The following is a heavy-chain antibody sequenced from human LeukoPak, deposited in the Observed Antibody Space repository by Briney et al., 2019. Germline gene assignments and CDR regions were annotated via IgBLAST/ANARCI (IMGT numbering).Heavy chain of an antibody. CDR2: INHSGST. V-gene: IGHV4-34*01. J-gene: IGHJ4*02. D-gene: IGHD6-6*01. CDR1: GGSFSGYY. Sequence: SETLSLTCAVYGGSFSGYYWSWIRQPPGKGPEWIGEINHSGSTNYNPSLKSRVTISVDTSKNQFSLKLSSVTAADTAVYYCARKYSSSSPAYFDYWGQGTLVTVSS. CDR3: ARKYSSSSPAYFDY.